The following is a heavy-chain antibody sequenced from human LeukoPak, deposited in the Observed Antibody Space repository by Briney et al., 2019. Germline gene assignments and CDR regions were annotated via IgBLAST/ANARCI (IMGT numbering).Heavy chain of an antibody. J-gene: IGHJ6*03. CDR1: GGSISSYY. CDR3: ARAVGSGSFQTYYYYMDV. Sequence: SETLSLTCTVSGGSISSYYWSWIRQPPGKGLEWSWYIYYSGSTNYNPSLTSRVTISVDTSKNQFSLKLSSVTAAATAVYYCARAVGSGSFQTYYYYMDVWGKGTTVTISS. CDR2: IYYSGST. V-gene: IGHV4-59*12. D-gene: IGHD3-10*01.